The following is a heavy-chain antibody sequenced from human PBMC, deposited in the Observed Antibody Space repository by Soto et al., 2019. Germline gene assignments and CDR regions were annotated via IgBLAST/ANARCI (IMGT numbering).Heavy chain of an antibody. CDR1: GGSFCGYY. J-gene: IGHJ4*02. D-gene: IGHD3-22*01. Sequence: SETLSLTCAVYGGSFCGYYWSWIRQHPGKGLEWIGEINHSGSTNYNPSLKSRVTISVDTSKNQFSLKLSSVTAADTAVYYCARTSKSSGSTVYYFDYWGQGTLVTVSS. CDR2: INHSGST. V-gene: IGHV4-34*01. CDR3: ARTSKSSGSTVYYFDY.